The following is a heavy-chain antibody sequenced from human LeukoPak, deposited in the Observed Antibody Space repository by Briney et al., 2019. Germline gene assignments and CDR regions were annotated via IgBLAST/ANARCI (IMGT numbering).Heavy chain of an antibody. CDR2: ISSSSYI. CDR3: ASDFTYYYDSTTYY. Sequence: GGSLRLSCAASGFTFSSYSMNWVRQAPGKGLEWVSSISSSSYIYYADSVKGRFTISRDNAKNSLYLQMNSLRPEDTAVYYCASDFTYYYDSTTYYWGQGTLVTVSS. CDR1: GFTFSSYS. V-gene: IGHV3-21*01. J-gene: IGHJ4*02. D-gene: IGHD3-22*01.